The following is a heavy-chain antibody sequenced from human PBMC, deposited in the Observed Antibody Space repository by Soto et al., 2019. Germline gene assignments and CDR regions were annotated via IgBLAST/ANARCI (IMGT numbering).Heavy chain of an antibody. CDR3: AHVRGIAPYCDY. Sequence: QITLKESGPTLVKPTQTLTLTCTFSGFSLNTNGVGVGWIRQPPGKALEWLALIYWDDDKRYTPSLKRRPIITKDASKNQVVLTMTNVDPGDTATYYCAHVRGIAPYCDYWGQGTLVTVST. CDR2: IYWDDDK. V-gene: IGHV2-5*02. J-gene: IGHJ4*02. D-gene: IGHD6-13*01. CDR1: GFSLNTNGVG.